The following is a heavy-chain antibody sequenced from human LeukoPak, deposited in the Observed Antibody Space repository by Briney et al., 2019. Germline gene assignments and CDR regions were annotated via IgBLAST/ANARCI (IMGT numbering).Heavy chain of an antibody. CDR3: ATSIGVAVAFDF. CDR2: ISGSGGSI. D-gene: IGHD6-19*01. CDR1: GITFSNYA. V-gene: IGHV3-23*01. Sequence: GGSLRLSCAASGITFSNYAMSWVRQAPGKGLEWVSAISGSGGSIYYADSVKGRFTISRDNSKNTLYLQMNSLKAEDTAIYYCATSIGVAVAFDFWGQGTLVTVSS. J-gene: IGHJ4*02.